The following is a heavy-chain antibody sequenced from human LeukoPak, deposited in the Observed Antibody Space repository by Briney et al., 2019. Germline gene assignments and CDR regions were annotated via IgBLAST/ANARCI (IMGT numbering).Heavy chain of an antibody. CDR3: AKDSEVGRLCYYYMDV. D-gene: IGHD1-26*01. V-gene: IGHV3-23*01. CDR2: ISGSGGST. J-gene: IGHJ6*03. CDR1: GFTFSSYA. Sequence: GGSLRLSCAASGFTFSSYAMSWVRQAPGKGLEWVSAISGSGGSTYYADSVKGRFTISRDNSKNTLYLQMNSLRAEDTAVYYCAKDSEVGRLCYYYMDVWGKGTTVTVSS.